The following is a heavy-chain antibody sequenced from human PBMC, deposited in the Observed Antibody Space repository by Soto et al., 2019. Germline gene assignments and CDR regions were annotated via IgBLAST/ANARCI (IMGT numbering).Heavy chain of an antibody. CDR2: IYYTGST. V-gene: IGHV4-59*01. J-gene: IGHJ6*02. CDR3: ARGCKDFWSGYYYYYYGMDV. Sequence: QVQLQESGPGLVKPSETLSLTCSISGGSISSYYWSWIRQPPGKGLEWIGCIYYTGSTNYNPSLKTRVTISVDTSKSQFSLKLSSVTAADTAVYYCARGCKDFWSGYYYYYYGMDVWGQGTTVTVSS. D-gene: IGHD3-3*01. CDR1: GGSISSYY.